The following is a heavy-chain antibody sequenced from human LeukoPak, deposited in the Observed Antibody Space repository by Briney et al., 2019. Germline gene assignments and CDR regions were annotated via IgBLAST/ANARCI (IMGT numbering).Heavy chain of an antibody. CDR3: ARSPRDSVDTAMVNLYYFDY. CDR2: IYTSGST. V-gene: IGHV4-4*07. CDR1: GGSISSYY. D-gene: IGHD5-18*01. Sequence: SETLSLTCTVSGGSISSYYWSWIRQPAGKGLEWIGRIYTSGSTNYNPSLKSRVTVSVDTSKNQFSLKLSSVTAADTAVYYCARSPRDSVDTAMVNLYYFDYWGQGTLVTVSS. J-gene: IGHJ4*02.